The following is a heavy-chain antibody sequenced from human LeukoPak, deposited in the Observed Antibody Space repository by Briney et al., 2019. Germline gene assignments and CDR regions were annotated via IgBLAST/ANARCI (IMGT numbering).Heavy chain of an antibody. D-gene: IGHD3-10*01. J-gene: IGHJ6*03. Sequence: GGSLRLSCAASGFTFSSYSMNWVRQAPGKGLEWVSYISSFGGTINYADSVKGRFTISRDNAKNTLYLQMNSLRAEDTAVYYCAVAPWFGELKKYYYYYYMDVWGKGTTVTISS. CDR3: AVAPWFGELKKYYYYYYMDV. V-gene: IGHV3-48*01. CDR1: GFTFSSYS. CDR2: ISSFGGTI.